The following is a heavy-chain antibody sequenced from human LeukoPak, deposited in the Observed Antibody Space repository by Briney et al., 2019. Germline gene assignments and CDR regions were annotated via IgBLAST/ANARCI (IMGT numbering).Heavy chain of an antibody. Sequence: SETLSLTCTVSGGSISSSSYYWSWIRQPPGKGLELIGRIYTSGSTNYNPSLKSRVTISVDTSKNQFSLKLSSVTAADTAVYYCAPKGGGYYSWGQGTLVTVSS. CDR3: APKGGGYYS. CDR1: GGSISSSSYY. D-gene: IGHD4-11*01. J-gene: IGHJ4*02. V-gene: IGHV4-61*02. CDR2: IYTSGST.